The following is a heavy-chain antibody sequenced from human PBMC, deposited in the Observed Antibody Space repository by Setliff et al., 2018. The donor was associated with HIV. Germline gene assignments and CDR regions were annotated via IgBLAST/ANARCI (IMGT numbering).Heavy chain of an antibody. D-gene: IGHD3-22*01. V-gene: IGHV4-30-4*01. J-gene: IGHJ4*02. CDR2: FMYTDIHYVNYLN. CDR3: ARPYDSLYG. CDR1: GASFVGDNH. Sequence: PSETLSLTCAVSGASFVGDNHWSWIRQTPERGLEWIAYFMYTDIHYVNYLNYRNPSLASRLSISVDKSKNQFSLKLNSVTAADTAIYYCARPYDSLYGWGQGVLVTVTS.